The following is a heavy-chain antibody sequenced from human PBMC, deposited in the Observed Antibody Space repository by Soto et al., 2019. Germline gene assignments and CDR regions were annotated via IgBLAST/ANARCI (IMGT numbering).Heavy chain of an antibody. CDR2: INPSGGST. V-gene: IGHV1-46*01. Sequence: QVQLVQSGAEVKKPGASVKVSCKASGYTFTSYYMHWVRQAPGQGLEWMGIINPSGGSTSYAQKFQGRVNMNRDTSTSTVYMELSSLRSEDTAVYYCARGPHNMVRGVSDWFDPWGQGTLVTVSS. CDR3: ARGPHNMVRGVSDWFDP. CDR1: GYTFTSYY. D-gene: IGHD3-10*01. J-gene: IGHJ5*02.